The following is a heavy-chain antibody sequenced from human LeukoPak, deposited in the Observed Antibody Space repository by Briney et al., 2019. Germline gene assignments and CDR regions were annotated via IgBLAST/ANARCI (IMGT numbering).Heavy chain of an antibody. CDR1: GFTFSSYG. CDR3: AKEPAPIYCSGGSCYPY. J-gene: IGHJ4*02. Sequence: GGTLRLSCAASGFTFSSYGMSWVRQAPGKGLEWVSAISGSGGSTYYADSVKGRFTISRDNSKNTLYLQMNSLRAEDTAVYYCAKEPAPIYCSGGSCYPYWGQGTLVTVSS. D-gene: IGHD2-15*01. CDR2: ISGSGGST. V-gene: IGHV3-23*01.